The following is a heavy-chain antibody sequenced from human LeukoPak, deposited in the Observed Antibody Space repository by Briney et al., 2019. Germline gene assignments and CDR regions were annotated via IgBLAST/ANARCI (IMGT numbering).Heavy chain of an antibody. CDR1: GYMFTGYY. CDR3: ARGKHFDSNGYYEAFYFDS. D-gene: IGHD3-22*01. CDR2: INPDSGCT. Sequence: ASLKVSCKASGYMFTGYYIHWLRQAPGQGLEWMGGINPDSGCTKYSQKFQDSLTMTRDTSVSTAYVELSSRRSDATAVYSCARGKHFDSNGYYEAFYFDSWGQGTLVTVSS. V-gene: IGHV1-2*02. J-gene: IGHJ4*02.